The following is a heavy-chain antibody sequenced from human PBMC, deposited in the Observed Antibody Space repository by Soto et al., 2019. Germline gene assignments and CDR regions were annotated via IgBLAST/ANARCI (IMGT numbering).Heavy chain of an antibody. CDR1: GYRFTSYW. CDR2: IFPSDSDT. J-gene: IGHJ5*02. Sequence: PGESLKISCRTSGYRFTSYWIAWVRQMPGKGLEWMGIIFPSDSDTRYSPSFQGQVTISADRSTSTVFLQWASLKASDTAVYFCARKGKSGYFSWFDPWGQGTLVTVSS. D-gene: IGHD3-22*01. V-gene: IGHV5-51*01. CDR3: ARKGKSGYFSWFDP.